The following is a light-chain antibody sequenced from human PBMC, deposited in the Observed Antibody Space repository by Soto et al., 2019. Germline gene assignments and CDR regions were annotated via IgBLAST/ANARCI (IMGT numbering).Light chain of an antibody. V-gene: IGLV2-14*01. CDR2: EVS. J-gene: IGLJ1*01. CDR1: SSDVGGYNS. Sequence: QSVLTQPASVSGSPGQSITISCTGTSSDVGGYNSVSWYQHHPGKAPKLMIYEVSNRSSGVSSRFSGSNSDNTASLTISGLQAEDEADYYCKSYTSRSTYVFGTGTKVTVL. CDR3: KSYTSRSTYV.